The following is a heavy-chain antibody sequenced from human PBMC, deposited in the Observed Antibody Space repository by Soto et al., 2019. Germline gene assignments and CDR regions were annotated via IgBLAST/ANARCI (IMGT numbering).Heavy chain of an antibody. CDR2: ISYDGSNK. D-gene: IGHD1-26*01. Sequence: PGGSLRLSCAASGFTFSTYAMHWVRQAPGKGLEWVAVISYDGSNKYYADSVKGRFTISRDNSQNTLYLQMNSLRPEDTAVYYCARDQLEYSGNYYVGFDYWGQGTLVTVSS. V-gene: IGHV3-30-3*01. J-gene: IGHJ4*02. CDR1: GFTFSTYA. CDR3: ARDQLEYSGNYYVGFDY.